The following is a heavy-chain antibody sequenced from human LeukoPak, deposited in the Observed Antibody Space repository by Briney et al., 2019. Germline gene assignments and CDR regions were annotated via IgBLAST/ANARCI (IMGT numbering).Heavy chain of an antibody. Sequence: ASVKVSCKASGGTFSSYAISWVRQAPGQGLEWMGGIIPIFGTANYAQKFQGRFTITTDESTSTAYMELSSLRSEDTAVYYCARALIPYSSSAYYYYYMDVWGKGTTVTVSS. CDR1: GGTFSSYA. CDR3: ARALIPYSSSAYYYYYMDV. D-gene: IGHD6-13*01. J-gene: IGHJ6*03. V-gene: IGHV1-69*05. CDR2: IIPIFGTA.